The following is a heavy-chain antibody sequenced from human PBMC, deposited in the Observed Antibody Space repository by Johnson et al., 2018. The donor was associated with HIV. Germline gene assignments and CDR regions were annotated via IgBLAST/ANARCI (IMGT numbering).Heavy chain of an antibody. V-gene: IGHV3-64*01. CDR2: LSGDGVSS. CDR3: ARRAHDAFDI. Sequence: VQLVESGGGLVQPGGSLRLSCAASGFTFSSYAMHWVLQAPGKGLVYVSALSGDGVSSSSANSVKGRFTISRDNSKNTLFLQMGSLRAEDMAVYYCARRAHDAFDIWGQGTMVTVSS. J-gene: IGHJ3*02. CDR1: GFTFSSYA.